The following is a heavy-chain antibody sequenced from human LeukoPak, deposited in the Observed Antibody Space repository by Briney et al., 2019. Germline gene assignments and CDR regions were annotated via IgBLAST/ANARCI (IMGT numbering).Heavy chain of an antibody. J-gene: IGHJ4*02. CDR3: AKDLNGGATPY. CDR2: ISYDGSNK. V-gene: IGHV3-30*18. D-gene: IGHD1-26*01. CDR1: GFTFSSYG. Sequence: PGRSLRLSCAASGFTFSSYGMHWVRQAPGKGLEWVAVISYDGSNKYYADSVKGRSTISRDNSKNTLYLQMNSLRAEDTAVYYCAKDLNGGATPYWGQGTLVTVSS.